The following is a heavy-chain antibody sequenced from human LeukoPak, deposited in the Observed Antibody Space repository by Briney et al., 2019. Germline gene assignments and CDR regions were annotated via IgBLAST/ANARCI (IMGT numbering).Heavy chain of an antibody. J-gene: IGHJ4*02. V-gene: IGHV3-21*01. D-gene: IGHD1-26*01. CDR2: ISSSSSYI. CDR3: AGDHEGVVGATEGVDY. Sequence: TGGSLRLSCAASGFIFSSYSMNWVRQAPGKGLECVSSISSSSSYIYYADSLKGRFTISRDNARNSLYLQMNSLRAEDTAVYYCAGDHEGVVGATEGVDYWGQGTLVTVSS. CDR1: GFIFSSYS.